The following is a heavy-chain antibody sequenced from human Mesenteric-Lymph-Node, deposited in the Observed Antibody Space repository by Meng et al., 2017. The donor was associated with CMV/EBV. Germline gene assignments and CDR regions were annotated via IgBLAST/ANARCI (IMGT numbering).Heavy chain of an antibody. J-gene: IGHJ4*02. CDR1: GDSFLSDSDA. CDR2: TYYRYKWYN. Sequence: SGDSFLSDSDAWNWTMQSPSRGVEGLRRTYYRYKWYNDYAVSVKSRKTLKPDTYKNQFSLQLNSVTAEDTSVYYCARDVTGDLQFDYWGQGTLVTVSS. CDR3: ARDVTGDLQFDY. D-gene: IGHD7-27*01. V-gene: IGHV6-1*01.